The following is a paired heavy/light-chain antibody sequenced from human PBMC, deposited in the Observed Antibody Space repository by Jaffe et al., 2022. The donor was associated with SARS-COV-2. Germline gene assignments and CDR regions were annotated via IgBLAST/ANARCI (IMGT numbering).Light chain of an antibody. V-gene: IGKV1-9*01. J-gene: IGKJ5*01. Sequence: DIQLTQSPSFLSASVGDRVTITCRASQGISSYLAWYQQKPGKAPKLLIYAASTLQSGVPLRFSGSGSGTEFTLTISSLQPEDFATYYCQQLNNYPQTFGQGTRLEIK. CDR1: QGISSY. CDR3: QQLNNYPQT. CDR2: AAS.
Heavy chain of an antibody. CDR3: ATDRYSGTYYRGAIDC. D-gene: IGHD1-26*01. J-gene: IGHJ4*02. V-gene: IGHV3-23*04. Sequence: EVQLVESGGDLVQPGGSLRLSCAASGFTFSSYAMSWVRQAPGKGLEWVSAISGSGAGTYYADSVKGRFTISRDNSKNTLFLQMNNLRAEDTAVYYCATDRYSGTYYRGAIDCWGQGTLVTVSS. CDR1: GFTFSSYA. CDR2: ISGSGAGT.